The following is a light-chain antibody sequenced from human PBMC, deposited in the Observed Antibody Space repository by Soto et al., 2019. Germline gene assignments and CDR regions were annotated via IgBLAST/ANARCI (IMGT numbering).Light chain of an antibody. J-gene: IGKJ1*01. CDR2: GAS. V-gene: IGKV3-15*01. CDR3: QQYDNWPPWT. Sequence: EIVMTQSPATLSVSPGERATLSCRASQSVSVNLAWYQQKPGQAPRLLIYGASTRATGIPARFNGSGSGTEFTLTISSLQSEYFAVYYCQQYDNWPPWTFGQGTKVEIK. CDR1: QSVSVN.